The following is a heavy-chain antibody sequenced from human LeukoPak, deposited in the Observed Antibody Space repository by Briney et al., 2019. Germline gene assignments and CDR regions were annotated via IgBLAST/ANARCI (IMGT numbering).Heavy chain of an antibody. J-gene: IGHJ4*02. D-gene: IGHD3-22*01. V-gene: IGHV4-30-4*01. CDR1: GGSISSGDYY. CDR2: IYYSGST. CDR3: ARGGYWFFDY. Sequence: SETLPLTCTVSGGSISSGDYYWSWICQPPGKGLEWIGYIYYSGSTYYNPSLKSRVTISVDTSKNQFSLKLSSVTAADTAVYYCARGGYWFFDYWGQGTLVTVSS.